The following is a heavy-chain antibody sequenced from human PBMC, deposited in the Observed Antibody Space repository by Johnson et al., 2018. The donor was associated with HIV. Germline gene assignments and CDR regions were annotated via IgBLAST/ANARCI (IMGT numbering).Heavy chain of an antibody. D-gene: IGHD2-21*01. CDR2: LHSDGST. J-gene: IGHJ3*01. CDR3: SRVLSWWSGAFDL. Sequence: VQLVESGGGLIQPGGSLRLSCAASGFTVSNNYMSWVRQAPGKGLEWVSILHSDGSTFNTDSVKGRFTISRDNSKNTLYLQMNSLRAEDTAVYYCSRVLSWWSGAFDLWGQGTMVTGSS. CDR1: GFTVSNNY. V-gene: IGHV3-53*01.